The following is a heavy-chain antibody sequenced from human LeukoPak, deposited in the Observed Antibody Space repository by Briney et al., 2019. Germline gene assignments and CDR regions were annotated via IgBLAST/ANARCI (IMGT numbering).Heavy chain of an antibody. CDR1: GGSISNYY. D-gene: IGHD3-22*01. Sequence: SESLSLTCTVSGGSISNYYWSWIRQPPGKELEWIGYIYYSGSTNYNPSLTGRVTISVDTSKNQFSLNLGSVTAADTAMYYCARPSRTGSGWDAFDIWGQGTMVTVSS. CDR3: ARPSRTGSGWDAFDI. J-gene: IGHJ3*02. V-gene: IGHV4-59*08. CDR2: IYYSGST.